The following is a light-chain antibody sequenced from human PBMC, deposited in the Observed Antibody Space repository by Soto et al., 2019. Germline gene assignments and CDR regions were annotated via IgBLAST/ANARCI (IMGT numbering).Light chain of an antibody. Sequence: QSALTQPASVSGSAGQSITIACSGTMRDVGAYNLVSWYQQHPGTAPKLIISEVRNRPSGISSRFSGSRSGNTASLTISGLQPEDEGDYDFSAYTARSTLVFGGGTKVTVL. CDR2: EVR. CDR3: SAYTARSTLV. J-gene: IGLJ3*02. CDR1: MRDVGAYNL. V-gene: IGLV2-14*01.